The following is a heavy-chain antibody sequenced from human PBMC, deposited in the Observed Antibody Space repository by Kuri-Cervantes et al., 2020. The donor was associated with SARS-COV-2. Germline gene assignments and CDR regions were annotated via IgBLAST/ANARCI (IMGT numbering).Heavy chain of an antibody. CDR2: IYSSGST. CDR3: ARGRGPGDFWSGLNWLDP. J-gene: IGHJ5*02. CDR1: GFTVNSNY. V-gene: IGHV3-53*01. Sequence: GGSLRLSCAASGFTVNSNYMSWVRQAPGKGLEWVSVIYSSGSTNYADSVKGRFTISRDNFKNTLYLQMSSLRAEDTAVYYCARGRGPGDFWSGLNWLDPWGQGTLVTVSS. D-gene: IGHD3-3*01.